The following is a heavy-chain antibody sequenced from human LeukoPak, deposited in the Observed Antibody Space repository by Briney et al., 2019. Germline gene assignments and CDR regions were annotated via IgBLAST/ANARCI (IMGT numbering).Heavy chain of an antibody. CDR3: ARLSGRSSGFDY. CDR1: GYTFTDYY. CDR2: SNPNSGRT. Sequence: GASVKVSCKASGYTFTDYYMHWVRQAPGQGLEWMGWSNPNSGRTKYAQKFQGRVTMTSDTSISTAYMELSRLRSDDTAVYYCARLSGRSSGFDYWGQGTQVIVSS. J-gene: IGHJ4*02. D-gene: IGHD1-26*01. V-gene: IGHV1-2*02.